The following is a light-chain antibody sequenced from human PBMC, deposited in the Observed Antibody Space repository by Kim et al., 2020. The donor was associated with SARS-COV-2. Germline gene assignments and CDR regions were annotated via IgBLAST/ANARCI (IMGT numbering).Light chain of an antibody. CDR3: GTWDNSRGGV. J-gene: IGLJ3*02. V-gene: IGLV1-51*01. CDR2: ANE. CDR1: SSNIGKVS. Sequence: PGQKVTIACSEISSNIGKVSVSWYQQLPGTATKLLIYANEKRPSGIPDRFSGSESGTSATLVITRLQTGDEADYYCGTWDNSRGGVFGGGTQLTVL.